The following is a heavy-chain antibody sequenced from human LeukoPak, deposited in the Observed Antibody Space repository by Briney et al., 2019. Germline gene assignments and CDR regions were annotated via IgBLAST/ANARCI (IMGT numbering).Heavy chain of an antibody. CDR3: ARRRVEMATITPFDY. CDR1: GGSISSSSYY. CDR2: IYYSGST. Sequence: PSETLSLTCTVSGGSISSSSYYWGWIRQPPGKGLEWIGSIYYSGSTYYNPSLKSRVTISVDTSKNQFSLKLSSVTAADTAVYYCARRRVEMATITPFDYWGQGTLVTVSS. J-gene: IGHJ4*02. V-gene: IGHV4-39*01. D-gene: IGHD5-24*01.